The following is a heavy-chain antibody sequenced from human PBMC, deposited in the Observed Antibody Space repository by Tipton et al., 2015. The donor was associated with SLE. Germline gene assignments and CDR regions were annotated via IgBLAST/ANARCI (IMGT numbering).Heavy chain of an antibody. Sequence: LRLSCAASGFNFSSYWMSWIRQPPGKGLEWIGEINHSGSTYYNPSLKSRVTISVDTSKNKFSMKLSSVTAADTAVYYCARDGGLTGYMIGNAFDIWGQGTMVTVSS. V-gene: IGHV4-34*01. J-gene: IGHJ3*02. CDR3: ARDGGLTGYMIGNAFDI. D-gene: IGHD7-27*01. CDR2: INHSGST. CDR1: GFNFSSYW.